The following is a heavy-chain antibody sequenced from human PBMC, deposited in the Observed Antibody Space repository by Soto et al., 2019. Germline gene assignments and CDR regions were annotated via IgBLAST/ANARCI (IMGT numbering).Heavy chain of an antibody. CDR3: ARETLEQWLAHFDY. Sequence: GGSLRLSCAASGFTFSGYSMNWVRQAPGKGLEWVSSISSSSSYIYYADSVKGRFTISRDNAKNSLYLQMNSLRAEDTAVYYCARETLEQWLAHFDYWGQGTLVTVSS. V-gene: IGHV3-21*01. D-gene: IGHD6-19*01. CDR1: GFTFSGYS. J-gene: IGHJ4*02. CDR2: ISSSSSYI.